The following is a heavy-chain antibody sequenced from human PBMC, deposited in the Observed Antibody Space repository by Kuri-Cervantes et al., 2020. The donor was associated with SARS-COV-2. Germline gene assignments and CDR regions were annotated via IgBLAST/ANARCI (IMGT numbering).Heavy chain of an antibody. J-gene: IGHJ3*02. V-gene: IGHV4-34*01. Sequence: ESLKISCAVYGGSFSGYYWSWIRQPPGKGLAWIGEINHTGSTNYNPSLKSRVTISVDTSKKQFSLKLSSVTAADTAVYYCARSSNHDAFDIWGQGTMVTVSS. CDR3: ARSSNHDAFDI. CDR2: INHTGST. CDR1: GGSFSGYY. D-gene: IGHD3-10*01.